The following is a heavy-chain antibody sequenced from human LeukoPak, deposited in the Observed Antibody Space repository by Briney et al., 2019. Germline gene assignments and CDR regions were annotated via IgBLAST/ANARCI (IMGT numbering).Heavy chain of an antibody. CDR3: ARDRLYGSGSYPYS. CDR1: GGSISSGGYY. V-gene: IGHV4-61*08. CDR2: IYYSGST. Sequence: SETLSLTCTVSGGSISSGGYYWSWIRQPPGKGLEWIGYIYYSGSTYYNPSLKSRVTISVDTSKNQFSLKLSSVTAADTAVYYCARDRLYGSGSYPYSWGQGTLVTVSS. D-gene: IGHD3-10*01. J-gene: IGHJ4*02.